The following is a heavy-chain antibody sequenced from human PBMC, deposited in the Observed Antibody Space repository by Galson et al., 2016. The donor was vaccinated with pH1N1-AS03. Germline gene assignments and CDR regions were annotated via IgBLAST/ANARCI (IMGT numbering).Heavy chain of an antibody. CDR3: TRGWGPGTNGLDI. D-gene: IGHD6-19*01. CDR2: IGPNSRYI. Sequence: SLRLSCAASGFTFSDYYMTWVRQAPGKGLECISYIGPNSRYIEYADSVRGRFTISRDNAQNSVYLQMNSLGAEDTAIYYCTRGWGPGTNGLDIWGQGTKVTVS. CDR1: GFTFSDYY. V-gene: IGHV3-11*03. J-gene: IGHJ6*02.